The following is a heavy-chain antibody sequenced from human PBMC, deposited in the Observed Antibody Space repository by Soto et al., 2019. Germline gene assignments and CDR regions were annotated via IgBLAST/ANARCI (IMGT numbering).Heavy chain of an antibody. CDR2: IFDSGTT. CDR1: GGSISSRGYY. CDR3: DRGPSGDKVHY. D-gene: IGHD7-27*01. J-gene: IGHJ4*02. Sequence: SETLSLTCTVSGGSISSRGYYWGWIRQPPGKGLEWIGHIFDSGTTYTNPSLRSQVAISLDTSKNHFSLTLSSVTAADTAVYYCDRGPSGDKVHYWGQGALVTVSS. V-gene: IGHV4-30-4*08.